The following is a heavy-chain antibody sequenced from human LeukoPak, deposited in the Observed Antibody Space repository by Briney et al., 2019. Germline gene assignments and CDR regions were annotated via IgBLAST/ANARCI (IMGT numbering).Heavy chain of an antibody. Sequence: GGSLRLSCAASGFTFDDYAMHWVRQAPGKGLEWVSLISGDGGSTYYADSVKGRFTISRDNSKNSLYLQMNSLRTEDTALYYCAKDSYSGSYFGLDHAFDIWCQGTMVTVS. V-gene: IGHV3-43*02. CDR1: GFTFDDYA. CDR3: AKDSYSGSYFGLDHAFDI. CDR2: ISGDGGST. D-gene: IGHD1-26*01. J-gene: IGHJ3*02.